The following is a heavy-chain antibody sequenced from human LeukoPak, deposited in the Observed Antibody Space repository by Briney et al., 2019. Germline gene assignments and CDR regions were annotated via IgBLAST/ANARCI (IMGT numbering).Heavy chain of an antibody. Sequence: KPSETLSLTCTVSGGSISSHYWSWIRQPPGKGLEWIGYIYYSGSTNYNPSLKSRVTISVDTSKNQFSLKLSSVTAADTAVYYCARAPPYAIYYFDYWGQGTLVTVSS. CDR3: ARAPPYAIYYFDY. CDR2: IYYSGST. D-gene: IGHD2-8*01. CDR1: GGSISSHY. J-gene: IGHJ4*02. V-gene: IGHV4-59*11.